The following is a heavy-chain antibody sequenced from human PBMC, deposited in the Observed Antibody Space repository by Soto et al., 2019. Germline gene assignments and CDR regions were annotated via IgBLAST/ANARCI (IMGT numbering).Heavy chain of an antibody. V-gene: IGHV1-18*04. Sequence: GASVKVSCKASGYTFTNHGISWVRQAPGQGLEWLGWISGHNGNTKYAQRLKGRVTMTADTSTSTAYMELRSLRSDDTAVYYCARDLYPLAYYFDFWGQGXLVTVPS. J-gene: IGHJ4*02. CDR2: ISGHNGNT. CDR1: GYTFTNHG. D-gene: IGHD2-8*01. CDR3: ARDLYPLAYYFDF.